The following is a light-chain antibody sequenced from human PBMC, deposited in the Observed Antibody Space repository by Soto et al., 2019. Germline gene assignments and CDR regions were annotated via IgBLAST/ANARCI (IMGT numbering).Light chain of an antibody. Sequence: QSVLTQPPSVSGTPGQRVTISCSGSSSNVGSNFVYWYQQFPGTAPKLLIYRTDQRPSGVPDRFSASKPGTSASLAISGIRSDDEADYYCAAWDNSLRWVFGGGTKVTVL. CDR1: SSNVGSNF. CDR2: RTD. V-gene: IGLV1-47*01. CDR3: AAWDNSLRWV. J-gene: IGLJ3*02.